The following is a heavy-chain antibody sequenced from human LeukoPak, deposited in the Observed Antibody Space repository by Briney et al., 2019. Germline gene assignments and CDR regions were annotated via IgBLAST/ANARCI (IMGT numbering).Heavy chain of an antibody. CDR3: ARVEMATSSLDL. D-gene: IGHD5-24*01. J-gene: IGHJ5*02. Sequence: GGSLRLSCTASALTVSRNYMAWVRQAPGKGVECVSVIYTGGRTFYADSVRGRFTSSRDISKNTVYLQMSRLKAEDTAVYFCARVEMATSSLDLWGEGTMVSVSS. CDR2: IYTGGRT. CDR1: ALTVSRNY. V-gene: IGHV3-53*01.